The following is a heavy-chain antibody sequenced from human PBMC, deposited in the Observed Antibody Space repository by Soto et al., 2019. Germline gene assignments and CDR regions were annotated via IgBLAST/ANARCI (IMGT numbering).Heavy chain of an antibody. CDR1: GYTFSGFY. J-gene: IGHJ4*02. CDR2: INPNSGGT. V-gene: IGHV1-2*02. Sequence: ASVKVSTKASGYTFSGFYMHWVRQAPGQGLEWMGWINPNSGGTKSAEKFQGRVTMTRDTSISTAYMELSRLTSDDTAVYYCASAAVTGTAGLDIWGQGTQVTVSS. D-gene: IGHD6-19*01. CDR3: ASAAVTGTAGLDI.